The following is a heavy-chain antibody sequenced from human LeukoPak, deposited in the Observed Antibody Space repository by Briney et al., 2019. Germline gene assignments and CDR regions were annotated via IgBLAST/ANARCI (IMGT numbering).Heavy chain of an antibody. CDR1: GYTFTDYY. V-gene: IGHV1-2*02. CDR3: ARGQTFDY. J-gene: IGHJ4*02. Sequence: ASVKVSCTASGYTFTDYYMHWVRQAPGQGLEWLGWINPNSGGTNYAQKFQGRVTVTRDTSISTAYMELSSLRSDDTAVYYCARGQTFDYWGQGTLVTVSS. CDR2: INPNSGGT.